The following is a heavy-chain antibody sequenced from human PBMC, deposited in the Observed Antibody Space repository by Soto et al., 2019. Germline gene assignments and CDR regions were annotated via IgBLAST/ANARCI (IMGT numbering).Heavy chain of an antibody. Sequence: SETLSLTCTVSGGSSKSGSYSWSWIRQPPGKGLEWIGYVYHTGRTSYNPSPKSRVSISMDTSKNQFSLNPDSVTAADTAVYFCARDFAYFDSWGQGTLVTVSS. CDR3: ARDFAYFDS. CDR2: VYHTGRT. CDR1: GGSSKSGSYS. D-gene: IGHD3-3*01. J-gene: IGHJ4*02. V-gene: IGHV4-61*01.